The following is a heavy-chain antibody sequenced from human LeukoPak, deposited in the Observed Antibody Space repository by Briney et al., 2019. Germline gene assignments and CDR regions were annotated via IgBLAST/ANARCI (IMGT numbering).Heavy chain of an antibody. CDR2: ISTDSLTI. CDR1: GFTFSSHA. CDR3: ARKALTGCHSGPFDI. J-gene: IGHJ3*02. V-gene: IGHV3-48*04. D-gene: IGHD7-27*01. Sequence: PGGSLRLSCAASGFTFSSHAMNWVRQAPGKGLEWISSISTDSLTIKYADFLSGQFTISRDNAENLLFLQMSSLRAEDTAVYFCARKALTGCHSGPFDIWAQGTFVTVSS.